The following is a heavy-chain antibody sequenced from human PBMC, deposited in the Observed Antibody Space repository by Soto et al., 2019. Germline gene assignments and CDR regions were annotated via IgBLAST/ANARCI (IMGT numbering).Heavy chain of an antibody. CDR1: CGSVSSGSYY. J-gene: IGHJ6*02. Sequence: SETLSLTCTVSCGSVSSGSYYWSWIRQPPGKGLEWIGYIYYSGSTNYNPSLKSRVTISVDTSKNQFSLKLSSVTAADTAVYYCARDWDGTGTTYNYYYGMDVWGQGTTVTVSS. V-gene: IGHV4-61*01. CDR3: ARDWDGTGTTYNYYYGMDV. D-gene: IGHD1-7*01. CDR2: IYYSGST.